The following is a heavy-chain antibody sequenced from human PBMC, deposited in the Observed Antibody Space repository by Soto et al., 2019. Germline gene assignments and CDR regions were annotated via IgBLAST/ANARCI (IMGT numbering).Heavy chain of an antibody. V-gene: IGHV1-2*02. J-gene: IGHJ4*02. CDR1: GYTFTGYY. Sequence: ASVKVSCKASGYTFTGYYMHWVRQAPGQGFEWMGRISPKSGGTNYAQKFEGRVTMTWDTSLKTAYMELSSPISEDTAVYYCARPPGYISDWYYFDLWGQGTLVTVSS. CDR3: ARPPGYISDWYYFDL. CDR2: ISPKSGGT. D-gene: IGHD3-9*01.